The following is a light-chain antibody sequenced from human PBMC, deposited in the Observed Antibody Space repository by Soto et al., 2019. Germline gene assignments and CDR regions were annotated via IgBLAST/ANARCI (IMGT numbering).Light chain of an antibody. CDR2: SGN. Sequence: SVLTQPPSASGTPGQRVTISCSGSSSNVGSYTVYWYQQLPGTAPKVLIYSGNRRPSGVPARFSGSKSGTSASLAISGLHSEDEADYYCAAWDDSLNGVVFGGGTKLTVL. CDR1: SSNVGSYT. J-gene: IGLJ2*01. CDR3: AAWDDSLNGVV. V-gene: IGLV1-44*01.